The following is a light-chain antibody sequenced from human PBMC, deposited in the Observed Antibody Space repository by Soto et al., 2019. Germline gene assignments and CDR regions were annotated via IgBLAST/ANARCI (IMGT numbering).Light chain of an antibody. J-gene: IGKJ2*01. CDR1: QSVNSN. CDR2: GAY. CDR3: QQYNNRPPDT. Sequence: EIVMTQSPATLSVSPGERATLSCRASQSVNSNLAWYQQKPGQAPRLLIYGAYTRAAGIPARFSGSGSGTEFSLTISSLQSEDFAVYYCQQYNNRPPDTFGQGTKLEIK. V-gene: IGKV3-15*01.